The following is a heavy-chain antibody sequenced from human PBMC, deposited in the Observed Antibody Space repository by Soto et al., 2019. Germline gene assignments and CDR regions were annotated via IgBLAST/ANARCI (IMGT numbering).Heavy chain of an antibody. V-gene: IGHV3-21*01. Sequence: EVQLVESGGGLVKPGGSLRLSCAASGFTFSSYSMNWVRQAPGKGLEWVSSISSSSSYIYYADSVKGRFTISRDNAKNSLYLQMHSLRAEDTAVYYCARSTGSGYYTGCMDVWCQGTTVTVSS. CDR2: ISSSSSYI. CDR3: ARSTGSGYYTGCMDV. J-gene: IGHJ6*02. CDR1: GFTFSSYS. D-gene: IGHD3-3*01.